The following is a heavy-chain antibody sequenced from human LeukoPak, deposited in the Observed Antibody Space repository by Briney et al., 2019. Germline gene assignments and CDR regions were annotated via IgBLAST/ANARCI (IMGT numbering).Heavy chain of an antibody. D-gene: IGHD2-2*01. J-gene: IGHJ6*02. V-gene: IGHV1-18*01. CDR2: ISTYNGNT. CDR3: ARDTSDYYYGMDV. CDR1: GYTFTSHG. Sequence: ASVKVSCKASGYTFTSHGISWVRQAPGQGLEWMGWISTYNGNTNYAQNLQGRVTMTRDTSTSTAYMELRSLRSDDTALYYCARDTSDYYYGMDVWGQGTTVTVSS.